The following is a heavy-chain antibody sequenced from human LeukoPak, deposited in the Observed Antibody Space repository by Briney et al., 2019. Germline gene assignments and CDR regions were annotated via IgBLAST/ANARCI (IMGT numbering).Heavy chain of an antibody. D-gene: IGHD3-9*01. CDR1: GFTFRSYW. Sequence: PGGSLRLSCAASGFTFRSYWMSWVRQAPGKGLEWVANIKQDGSEKYYVDSVKGRFTISRDNAKNSLYLQMNSLRAEDTAVYYCARGLHDILTGYSHDYWGQGTLVTVSS. CDR3: ARGLHDILTGYSHDY. J-gene: IGHJ4*02. V-gene: IGHV3-7*01. CDR2: IKQDGSEK.